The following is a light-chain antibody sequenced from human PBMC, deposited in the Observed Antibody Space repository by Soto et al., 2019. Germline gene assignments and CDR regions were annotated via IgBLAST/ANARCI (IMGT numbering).Light chain of an antibody. J-gene: IGKJ4*01. Sequence: DIVMTQSPDSLALSLGERATINCKSSQNLLYSSNNKNYLAWYQQKPGQPPKLLIYWASTRESGVPDRFSGSGSGTDFPLTISRLQAEDVAVYYCQQYDRTPLTFGGGTKVEIK. CDR1: QNLLYSSNNKNY. V-gene: IGKV4-1*01. CDR3: QQYDRTPLT. CDR2: WAS.